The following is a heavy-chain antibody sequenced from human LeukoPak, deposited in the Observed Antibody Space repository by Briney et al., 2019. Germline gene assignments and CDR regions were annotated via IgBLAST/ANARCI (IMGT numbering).Heavy chain of an antibody. Sequence: GGSLRLSCAASGFTFSNYGMHWVRQAPGKGLEWVAVIWYDGSNEYYADSVKGRFTISRDNSKNTLYLQMNSLRVEDTAVYYCARDRSAVTANAIWSRYFDLWGRGTLVTVSS. J-gene: IGHJ2*01. CDR3: ARDRSAVTANAIWSRYFDL. V-gene: IGHV3-33*08. CDR2: IWYDGSNE. D-gene: IGHD2-21*02. CDR1: GFTFSNYG.